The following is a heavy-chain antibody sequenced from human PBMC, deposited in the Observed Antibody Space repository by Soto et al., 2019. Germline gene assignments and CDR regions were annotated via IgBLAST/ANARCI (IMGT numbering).Heavy chain of an antibody. CDR3: ARGLYTVTHWFDP. V-gene: IGHV4-31*03. CDR1: GGSISSGGYY. J-gene: IGHJ5*02. Sequence: SETLSLTCTVSGGSISSGGYYWSWIRQHPGKGLEWIGYIYYSGSTYYNPSLKSRVTISVDTSKNQFSLKLSSVTAADTAVYYCARGLYTVTHWFDPWGQGTLVTVSS. CDR2: IYYSGST. D-gene: IGHD4-4*01.